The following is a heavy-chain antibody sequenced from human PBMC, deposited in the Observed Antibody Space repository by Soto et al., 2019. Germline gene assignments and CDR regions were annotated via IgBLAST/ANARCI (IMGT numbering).Heavy chain of an antibody. CDR2: IWYDGSNK. CDR3: ARDPVSGYDYVYYYYYMDV. Sequence: GGSLRLSCAASGFTFSSYGMHWVRQAPGKGLEWVAVIWYDGSNKYYADSVKGRFTISRDNSKNTLYLQMNSLRAEDTAVYYCARDPVSGYDYVYYYYYMDVWGKGTTVTVSS. V-gene: IGHV3-33*01. CDR1: GFTFSSYG. D-gene: IGHD5-12*01. J-gene: IGHJ6*03.